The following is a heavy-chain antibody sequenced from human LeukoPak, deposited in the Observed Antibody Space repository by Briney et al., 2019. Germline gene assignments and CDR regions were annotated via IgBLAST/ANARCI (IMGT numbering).Heavy chain of an antibody. CDR1: GFSFSRYW. J-gene: IGHJ4*02. V-gene: IGHV3-7*01. Sequence: PGGSLRLSCAGSGFSFSRYWMAWVRQAPGKGLEWVASINQDVSRIHYVDSVKGRFTISRDNAKSSLVLQMTSLRVEDTAVYYCARLKDDVTKFDYWGQGTLVTVSS. CDR2: INQDVSRI. CDR3: ARLKDDVTKFDY. D-gene: IGHD2-8*01.